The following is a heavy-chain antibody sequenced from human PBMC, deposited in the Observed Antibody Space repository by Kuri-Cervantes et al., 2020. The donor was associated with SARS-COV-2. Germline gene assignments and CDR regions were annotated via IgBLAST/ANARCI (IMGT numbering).Heavy chain of an antibody. J-gene: IGHJ4*02. D-gene: IGHD4-17*01. CDR1: GFTFSSYW. V-gene: IGHV3-74*01. CDR2: INSDGSST. CDR3: ARGGIKYGDRYIFDY. Sequence: GESLKISCAASGFTFSSYWMHWVRQAPGKGLVWVSRINSDGSSTTYAGSVKGRFTISRDNAKNTLYLQMNSLRAEDTAVYYCARGGIKYGDRYIFDYWGQGTLVTVSS.